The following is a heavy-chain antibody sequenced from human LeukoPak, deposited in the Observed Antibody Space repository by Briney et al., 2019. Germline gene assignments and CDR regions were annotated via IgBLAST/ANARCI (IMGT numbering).Heavy chain of an antibody. V-gene: IGHV5-51*01. Sequence: GESLKISCKGSGYSFTSYWIGWVRQMPGKGLEWMGIIYPGDSDIRYSPSFQGQVTISADKSISTAYLQWSSLKASDTAMYYCARRTYYYDSSGYSSNAFDIWGQGTMVTVSS. CDR2: IYPGDSDI. CDR3: ARRTYYYDSSGYSSNAFDI. CDR1: GYSFTSYW. J-gene: IGHJ3*02. D-gene: IGHD3-22*01.